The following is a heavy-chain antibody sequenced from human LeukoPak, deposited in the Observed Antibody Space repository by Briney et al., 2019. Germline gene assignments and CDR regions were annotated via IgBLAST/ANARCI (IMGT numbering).Heavy chain of an antibody. V-gene: IGHV4-4*07. CDR2: IYTSGST. CDR1: GGSISSYY. Sequence: SETLSLTCTVSGGSISSYYWSWIRQPAGKGLEWIGRIYTSGSTNYNPSLKSRVTISVDKSKNQFSLKLSSVTAADTAVYYCARDPTLGWFDPWGQGTLVTVSS. D-gene: IGHD7-27*01. J-gene: IGHJ5*02. CDR3: ARDPTLGWFDP.